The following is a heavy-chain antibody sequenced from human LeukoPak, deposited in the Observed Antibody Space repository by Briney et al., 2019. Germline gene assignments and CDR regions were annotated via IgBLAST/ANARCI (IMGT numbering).Heavy chain of an antibody. CDR1: GFTFNNYG. D-gene: IGHD2-2*01. Sequence: GGSLRLSCAASGFTFNNYGMHWVRQAPGKGLEWVAVISYDGRNKHYPDSVKGRFTISRDISTDTLWLQMDSLRTEGTAVYYCAKGPLRGTAAAIDYWGQGTLVTVSS. CDR3: AKGPLRGTAAAIDY. V-gene: IGHV3-30*18. CDR2: ISYDGRNK. J-gene: IGHJ4*02.